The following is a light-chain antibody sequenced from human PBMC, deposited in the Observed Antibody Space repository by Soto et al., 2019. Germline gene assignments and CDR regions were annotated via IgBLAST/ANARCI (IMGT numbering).Light chain of an antibody. J-gene: IGKJ3*01. CDR2: KAS. Sequence: DIQMTQSPSSLSASVGDRVTITCRASQSISSWLAWYQQKPGKAPKLLIYKASSLESGVPSRFSGSGSGTEFTLTISSLQPDDFATYYCQQSFSFPRTFGPGTKVDIK. CDR3: QQSFSFPRT. V-gene: IGKV1-5*03. CDR1: QSISSW.